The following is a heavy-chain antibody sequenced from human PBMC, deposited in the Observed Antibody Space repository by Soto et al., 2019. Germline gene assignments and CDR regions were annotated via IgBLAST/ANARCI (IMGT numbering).Heavy chain of an antibody. D-gene: IGHD2-2*01. Sequence: LRLSCSVSGFIFSDHAMHWVRQAPGKGLEYVSAISSNGGSTYYTDSVKGRFTISRDNSRNTLYLQMSSLRAEDTAVYYCVGQHYFDYWGQGTLVTVSS. J-gene: IGHJ4*02. CDR2: ISSNGGST. V-gene: IGHV3-64D*06. CDR3: VGQHYFDY. CDR1: GFIFSDHA.